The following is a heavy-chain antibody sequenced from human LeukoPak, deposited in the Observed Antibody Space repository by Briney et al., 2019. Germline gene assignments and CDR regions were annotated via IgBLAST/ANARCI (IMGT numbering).Heavy chain of an antibody. V-gene: IGHV5-51*01. CDR2: IYPGDSDT. CDR1: GYNFTSYW. J-gene: IGHJ4*02. D-gene: IGHD3-10*01. CDR3: ARRGSGSYYRDFFDY. Sequence: GESLKISCQGSGYNFTSYWIGWVRQMPGKGLEWMGIIYPGDSDTRYSPSFQGQVTMSADKSISTAYLQWSSLKASDTAMYYCARRGSGSYYRDFFDYWGQGTLATVSS.